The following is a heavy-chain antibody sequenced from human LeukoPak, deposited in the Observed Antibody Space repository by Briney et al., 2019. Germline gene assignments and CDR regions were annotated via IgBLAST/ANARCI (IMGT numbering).Heavy chain of an antibody. CDR1: GFTFSSYE. J-gene: IGHJ6*03. Sequence: GGSLRLSCAASGFTFSSYEMNWVRQAPGKGLEWVSYISSSGSTIYYADSVKGRFTVSRDNAKNSLYLQMNSLRVEDTAVYYCAREKSFLEWLSTGRRDGYYMDVWGKGTTVTVSS. D-gene: IGHD3-3*02. CDR3: AREKSFLEWLSTGRRDGYYMDV. CDR2: ISSSGSTI. V-gene: IGHV3-48*03.